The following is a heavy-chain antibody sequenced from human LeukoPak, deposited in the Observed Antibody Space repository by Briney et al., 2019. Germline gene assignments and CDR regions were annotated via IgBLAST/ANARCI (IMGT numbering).Heavy chain of an antibody. V-gene: IGHV3-30*03. D-gene: IGHD6-19*01. CDR1: GFTFSSYG. CDR2: ISYDGSNK. J-gene: IGHJ4*02. Sequence: GGSLRLSCAASGFTFSSYGMHWVRQAPGKGLEWVAVISYDGSNKYYADSVKGRFTISRDNSKNTLYLQMNSLRAEDTAVYYCARLTVAGHFDSWGQGTLVTVSS. CDR3: ARLTVAGHFDS.